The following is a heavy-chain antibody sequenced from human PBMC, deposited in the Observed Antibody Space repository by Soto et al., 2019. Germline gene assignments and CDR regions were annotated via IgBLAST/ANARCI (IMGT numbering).Heavy chain of an antibody. CDR3: ARVGDTAMVSSCFDY. CDR2: INPSGGST. D-gene: IGHD5-18*01. CDR1: GYTFTSYY. Sequence: ASVKVSCKASGYTFTSYYMHWVRQAPGQGLEWMGIINPSGGSTSYAQKFQGRVTMTRDTSTSTVYMELSSLRSEDTAVYYCARVGDTAMVSSCFDYSGQGTLVTVSS. V-gene: IGHV1-46*01. J-gene: IGHJ4*02.